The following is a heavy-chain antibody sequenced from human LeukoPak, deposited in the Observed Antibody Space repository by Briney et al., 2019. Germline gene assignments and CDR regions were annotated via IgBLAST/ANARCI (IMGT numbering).Heavy chain of an antibody. V-gene: IGHV3-7*01. CDR2: IKQDGSEK. Sequence: GGSLRLSCAASGFTFSSYWMSWVRQAPGKGLEWVANIKQDGSEKYYVDSVKGRFTISRDNAKNSLYLQMNSLRAEDTAVYYCARDRGNSGSGWYTEDYYYYMDVWGKGTTVTVSS. D-gene: IGHD6-19*01. CDR1: GFTFSSYW. J-gene: IGHJ6*03. CDR3: ARDRGNSGSGWYTEDYYYYMDV.